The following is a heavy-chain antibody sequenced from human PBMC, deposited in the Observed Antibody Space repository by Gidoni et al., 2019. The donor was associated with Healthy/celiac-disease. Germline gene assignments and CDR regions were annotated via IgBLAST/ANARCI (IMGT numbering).Heavy chain of an antibody. CDR3: ARESSSSSWNWFDP. CDR1: GYSISSGYY. Sequence: QVQLQESGPGLVKPSETLSLTCAVSGYSISSGYYWGWIRQPPGKGLEWIGSIYHSGSTYYNPSLKSRVTISVDTSKNQFSLKLSSVTAADTAVYYCARESSSSSWNWFDPWGQGTLVTVSS. V-gene: IGHV4-38-2*02. D-gene: IGHD6-6*01. J-gene: IGHJ5*02. CDR2: IYHSGST.